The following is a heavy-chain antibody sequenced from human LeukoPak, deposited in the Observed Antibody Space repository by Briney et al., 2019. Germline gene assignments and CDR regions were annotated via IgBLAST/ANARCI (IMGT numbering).Heavy chain of an antibody. V-gene: IGHV3-23*01. CDR1: GFTFDTYG. J-gene: IGHJ4*02. CDR3: ACQREYCSSGTCYFDH. CDR2: IIGTGGT. Sequence: GGSLRLSYAASGFTFDTYGMTWVRQAPGKGLEWVSSIIGTGGTLYADSVKGRFTISRDNSKNTLYLQVNSLRVEDTAIYYCACQREYCSSGTCYFDHWGQGTLVTVSS. D-gene: IGHD2-2*01.